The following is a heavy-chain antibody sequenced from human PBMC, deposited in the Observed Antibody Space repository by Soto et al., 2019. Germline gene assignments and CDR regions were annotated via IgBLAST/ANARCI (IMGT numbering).Heavy chain of an antibody. V-gene: IGHV1-18*01. CDR3: AMRDWGYCSGGSCSDDYYYGMDV. J-gene: IGHJ6*02. CDR1: GYTFTSYG. CDR2: ISAYNGNT. Sequence: QVQLVQSGAEVKKPGASVKVSCKASGYTFTSYGISWVRQAPGQGLEWMGWISAYNGNTNYAQKLQGRVTMTTDTSTSTAYMELRSLRSDDTAVYYCAMRDWGYCSGGSCSDDYYYGMDVWGQGTTVTVSS. D-gene: IGHD2-15*01.